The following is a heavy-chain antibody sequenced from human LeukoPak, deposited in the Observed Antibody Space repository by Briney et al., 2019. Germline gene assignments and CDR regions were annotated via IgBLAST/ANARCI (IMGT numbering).Heavy chain of an antibody. J-gene: IGHJ6*03. CDR1: GFTFSSHA. CDR3: AKEGYSRGYYSYYYMDV. D-gene: IGHD6-13*01. Sequence: GGSLRLSCAASGFTFSSHAMHWVRQAPGKGLEYVSAITSNGGSTYYANSVKGRFTISRDNSKNTLYLQMSSLRAEDTAVYYCAKEGYSRGYYSYYYMDVWGKGTTVTVSS. V-gene: IGHV3-64*01. CDR2: ITSNGGST.